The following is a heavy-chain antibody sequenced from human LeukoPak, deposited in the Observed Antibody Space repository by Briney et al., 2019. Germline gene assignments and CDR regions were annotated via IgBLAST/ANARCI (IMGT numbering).Heavy chain of an antibody. CDR2: IWCDGSNK. Sequence: PGGSLRLSCAASGFTFSSYGIHWVRQAPGKGLEWVAVIWCDGSNKYYADSVKGRFTISRDNSKNTLYLQMNSLRAEDTAVYYCARDRVWFGELLYPRAFDIWGQGTMVTVSS. V-gene: IGHV3-33*01. J-gene: IGHJ3*02. CDR1: GFTFSSYG. CDR3: ARDRVWFGELLYPRAFDI. D-gene: IGHD3-10*01.